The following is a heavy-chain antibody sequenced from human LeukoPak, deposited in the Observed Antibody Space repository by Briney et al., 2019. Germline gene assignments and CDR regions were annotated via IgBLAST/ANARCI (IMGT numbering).Heavy chain of an antibody. CDR3: ARDRGYSYGPGMDV. V-gene: IGHV3-53*01. J-gene: IGHJ6*02. CDR2: IYSGGST. CDR1: GFTVSSNY. Sequence: PGGSLRLSCAASGFTVSSNYMSWVRQAPGKGLEWVSVIYSGGSTYYADSVKGRFTISGDNSKNTLYLQMNSLRAEDTAVYYCARDRGYSYGPGMDVWGQGTTVTVSS. D-gene: IGHD5-18*01.